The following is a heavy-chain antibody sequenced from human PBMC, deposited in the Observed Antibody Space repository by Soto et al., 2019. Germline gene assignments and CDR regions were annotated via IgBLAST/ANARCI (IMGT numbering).Heavy chain of an antibody. CDR2: ISSSSSTI. D-gene: IGHD3-22*01. CDR3: ARARHYYDSSGYLGY. V-gene: IGHV3-48*02. J-gene: IGHJ4*02. Sequence: GGSLRLSCAASGFTFGSYSMNWVRQAPGKGLEWVSYISSSSSTIYYADSVKGRFTISRDNAKNSLYLQMNSLRDEDTAVYYCARARHYYDSSGYLGYWGQGTLVTVSS. CDR1: GFTFGSYS.